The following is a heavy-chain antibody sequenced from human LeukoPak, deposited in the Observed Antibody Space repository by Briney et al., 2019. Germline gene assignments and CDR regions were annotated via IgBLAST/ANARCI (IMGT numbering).Heavy chain of an antibody. J-gene: IGHJ4*02. D-gene: IGHD3-10*01. CDR1: GFTFSSFA. V-gene: IGHV3-23*01. CDR2: ISSSSGDT. Sequence: GGSLRLSCAASGFTFSSFAMNWVRQAPGKGLEWVSAISSSSGDTYYADSVKGRFTISRDNSKNTLYPQMNSLRAEDTAVYYCARECITTNCWRYWGQGTLVTVSS. CDR3: ARECITTNCWRY.